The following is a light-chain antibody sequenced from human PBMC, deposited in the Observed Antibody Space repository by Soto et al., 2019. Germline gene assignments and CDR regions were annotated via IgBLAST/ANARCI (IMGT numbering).Light chain of an antibody. CDR1: SSDVGDNNY. CDR3: RSYTSSSTLYV. CDR2: DVT. Sequence: QSALTQPASVSGSPGQSITISCTGSSSDVGDNNYVSWYQQQPGKAPKLIIYDVTHHPSGISNRFSGSKSGNTASLTISGLQAEDYVDYYCRSYTSSSTLYVFGTGTKLTVL. J-gene: IGLJ1*01. V-gene: IGLV2-14*01.